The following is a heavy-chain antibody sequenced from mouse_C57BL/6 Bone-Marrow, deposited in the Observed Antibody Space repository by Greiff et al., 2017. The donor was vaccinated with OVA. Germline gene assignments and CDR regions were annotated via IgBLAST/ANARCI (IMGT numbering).Heavy chain of an antibody. J-gene: IGHJ4*01. CDR3: ARRGLTGYYYAMDY. Sequence: QVQLKQPGAELVKPGASVKLSCKASGYTFTSYWMHWVKQRPGQGLEWIGMIHPNSGSTNYNEKFKSKATLTVDKSSSTAYMQLSSLTSEDSAVYYCARRGLTGYYYAMDYWGQGTSVTVSS. CDR1: GYTFTSYW. D-gene: IGHD4-1*01. V-gene: IGHV1-64*01. CDR2: IHPNSGST.